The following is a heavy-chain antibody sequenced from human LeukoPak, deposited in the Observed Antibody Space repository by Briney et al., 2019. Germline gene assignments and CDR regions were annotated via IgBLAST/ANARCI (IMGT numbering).Heavy chain of an antibody. CDR1: GYTFTDYY. CDR3: ASAKDGGYNYGFVY. J-gene: IGHJ4*02. Sequence: GASVKVSCKASGYTFTDYYIHCVRQAPGQGLEWMGWINPNSGATNYAQKFQGRVTMTGDTSISTVYMEVSSLSSDDTAVYYCASAKDGGYNYGFVYWGQGTLVTVSS. CDR2: INPNSGAT. D-gene: IGHD5-18*01. V-gene: IGHV1-2*02.